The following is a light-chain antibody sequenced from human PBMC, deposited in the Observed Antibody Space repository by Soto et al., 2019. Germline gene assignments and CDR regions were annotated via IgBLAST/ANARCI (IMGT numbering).Light chain of an antibody. CDR1: SSDVGSYNL. Sequence: QSVLTQPASVSGSPGQSITISCTGTSSDVGSYNLVSWYQQHPGKAPKLMIYEGSKRPSGVSNRFSGFKSANTAYLTISGVQPEDEADYHCSSYTTIKTVVFGGGTQLTVL. CDR2: EGS. CDR3: SSYTTIKTVV. V-gene: IGLV2-14*02. J-gene: IGLJ7*01.